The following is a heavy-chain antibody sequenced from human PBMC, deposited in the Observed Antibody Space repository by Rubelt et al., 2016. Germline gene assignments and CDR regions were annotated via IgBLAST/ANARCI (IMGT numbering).Heavy chain of an antibody. Sequence: QVQLQQWGAGLLKPSETLSLTCTVSGGSISSYYWSWIRQPPGKGLEWIGYIYYSGSTNYNPSLKSRVTISVDTSKNRFSLKLSSVTAADTAVYYCARGGGRELPDYWGQGTLVTVSS. CDR1: GGSISSYY. V-gene: IGHV4-59*01. D-gene: IGHD1-26*01. CDR2: IYYSGST. CDR3: ARGGGRELPDY. J-gene: IGHJ4*02.